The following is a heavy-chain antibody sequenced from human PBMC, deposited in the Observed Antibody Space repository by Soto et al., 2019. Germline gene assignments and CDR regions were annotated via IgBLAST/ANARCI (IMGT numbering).Heavy chain of an antibody. CDR2: IYYSGST. CDR1: GGSISSGGYY. J-gene: IGHJ4*02. Sequence: SETLSLTFTVSGGSISSGGYYWSCIRQHPGKGLEWIGYIYYSGSTYYNPSLKSRVTISVDTSKNQFSLKLSYVTAADTAVYYCARVSSYDFWSGYLDYWGQGTLVTVSS. CDR3: ARVSSYDFWSGYLDY. D-gene: IGHD3-3*01. V-gene: IGHV4-31*03.